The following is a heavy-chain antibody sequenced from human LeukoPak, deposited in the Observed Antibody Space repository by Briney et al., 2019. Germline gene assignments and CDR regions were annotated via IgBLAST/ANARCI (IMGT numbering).Heavy chain of an antibody. Sequence: GASVKVSCKASGYTFTSYDINWVRQATGQGLEWMGWMNPNSGNTGHAQKFQGRVTITRNTSISTAYMELSSLRSEDTAVYYCARSNNGEGFWFDPWGQGTLVTVSS. CDR1: GYTFTSYD. V-gene: IGHV1-8*03. CDR3: ARSNNGEGFWFDP. CDR2: MNPNSGNT. J-gene: IGHJ5*02. D-gene: IGHD1/OR15-1a*01.